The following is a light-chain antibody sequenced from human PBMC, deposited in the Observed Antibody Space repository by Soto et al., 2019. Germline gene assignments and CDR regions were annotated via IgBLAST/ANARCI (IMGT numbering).Light chain of an antibody. CDR1: QSISGW. V-gene: IGKV1-5*03. CDR3: QQYDSLVT. Sequence: DIQMTQSPSTLSASVGDRVTITCRASQSISGWLAWYQQKPGKAPKLLIYKASSLESGVPSRFSGSGSGTEFTLTISSLQPDDFSTYYCQQYDSLVTFGPGTKADIK. CDR2: KAS. J-gene: IGKJ3*01.